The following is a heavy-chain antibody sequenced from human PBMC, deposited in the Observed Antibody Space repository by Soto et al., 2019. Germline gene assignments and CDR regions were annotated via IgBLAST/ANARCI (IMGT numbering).Heavy chain of an antibody. CDR2: ISRSAGNT. CDR3: ARDQVPGLDAFDI. V-gene: IGHV3-21*01. Sequence: KPGGSLRLSCAASGFTFSSYSMNWVRQAPGKGLEWVSSISRSAGNTYYADSVKGRFTISRDNAKNSMYLQMNSLRAEDTAVYYCARDQVPGLDAFDIWGQGTMVTVSS. CDR1: GFTFSSYS. J-gene: IGHJ3*02.